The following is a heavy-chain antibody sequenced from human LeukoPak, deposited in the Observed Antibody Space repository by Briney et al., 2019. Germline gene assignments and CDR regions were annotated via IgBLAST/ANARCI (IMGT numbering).Heavy chain of an antibody. Sequence: GGSLRLSCAASGFTFSSYAMHWVRQAPGKGLEWVAVISYDGSNKYYADSVKGRFTISRDNAKNSLYLQMNSLRAEDTAVYYCASIAAAPWGQGTLVTVSS. CDR1: GFTFSSYA. J-gene: IGHJ5*02. CDR2: ISYDGSNK. V-gene: IGHV3-30-3*01. D-gene: IGHD6-13*01. CDR3: ASIAAAP.